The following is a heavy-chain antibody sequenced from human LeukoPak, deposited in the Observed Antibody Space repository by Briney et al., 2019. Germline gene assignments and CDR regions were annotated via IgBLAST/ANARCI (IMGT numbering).Heavy chain of an antibody. CDR3: ARGRGYCSGGSCYNDY. Sequence: GGSLRLSCAASGFNFNNYDMHWVRQAPGKGLEWVAVISVDGEKSYYADSVKGRFTISRDNSKSTLFLQMNSLRAEDTAVYYCARGRGYCSGGSCYNDYWGQGTLVTVSS. V-gene: IGHV3-30*03. CDR1: GFNFNNYD. D-gene: IGHD2-15*01. CDR2: ISVDGEKS. J-gene: IGHJ4*02.